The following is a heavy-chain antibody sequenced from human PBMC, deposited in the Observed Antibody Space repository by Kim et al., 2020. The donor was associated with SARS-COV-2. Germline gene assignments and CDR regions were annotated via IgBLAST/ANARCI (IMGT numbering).Heavy chain of an antibody. CDR1: GFTFGDYA. V-gene: IGHV3-49*04. CDR3: TRDPWDSSGY. Sequence: GGSLRLSCTASGFTFGDYAMSWVRQAPGKGLEWVGFIRSKAYGGTTEYAASVKGRFTISRDDSKSIAYLQINSLKTEDTAVYYCTRDPWDSSGYWGQGTLVTVSS. CDR2: IRSKAYGGTT. J-gene: IGHJ4*02. D-gene: IGHD3-22*01.